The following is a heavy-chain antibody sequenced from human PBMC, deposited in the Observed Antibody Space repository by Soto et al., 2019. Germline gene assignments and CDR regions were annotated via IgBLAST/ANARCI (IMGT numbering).Heavy chain of an antibody. D-gene: IGHD3-22*01. V-gene: IGHV3-30-3*01. CDR2: ISYDGSDK. CDR3: ARDYYKYYDSSGYYRSPAY. Sequence: GGSLRLSRATSGFTFSFYAMHWVRPAPGKGLDWVALISYDGSDKDYADSVKGRFTISRDNSRNTLFLQMNSLRAEDTAVYYCARDYYKYYDSSGYYRSPAYWGQGTLVTVSS. J-gene: IGHJ4*01. CDR1: GFTFSFYA.